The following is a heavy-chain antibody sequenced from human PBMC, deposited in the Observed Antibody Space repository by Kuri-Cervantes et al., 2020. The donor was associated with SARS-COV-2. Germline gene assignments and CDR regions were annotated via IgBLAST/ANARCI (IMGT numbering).Heavy chain of an antibody. CDR2: IYYSGST. CDR1: GGSISSHY. Sequence: GSLRLSCTVSGGSISSHYWSWIRQPPGKGLEWIGYIYYSGSTNYNPSLKSRVTISVDTSKNQFSLKLSSVTAADTAVYYCARGERGYSYGSYYYYMDVWGKGTTVTVSS. J-gene: IGHJ6*03. CDR3: ARGERGYSYGSYYYYMDV. D-gene: IGHD5-18*01. V-gene: IGHV4-59*11.